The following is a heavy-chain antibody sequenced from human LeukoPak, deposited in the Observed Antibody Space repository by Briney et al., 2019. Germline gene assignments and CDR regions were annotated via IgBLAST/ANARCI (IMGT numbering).Heavy chain of an antibody. V-gene: IGHV1-46*01. CDR3: ARSNYYDSSGYLISSQYYFDY. Sequence: ASEKVSCKASGYTFTSYYMHWVRQAPGQGLEWMGIINPSGGSTSYAQKFQGRVTMTRDTSTSTVYMELSSLRSEDTAVYYCARSNYYDSSGYLISSQYYFDYWGQGTLVTVSS. D-gene: IGHD3-22*01. J-gene: IGHJ4*02. CDR2: INPSGGST. CDR1: GYTFTSYY.